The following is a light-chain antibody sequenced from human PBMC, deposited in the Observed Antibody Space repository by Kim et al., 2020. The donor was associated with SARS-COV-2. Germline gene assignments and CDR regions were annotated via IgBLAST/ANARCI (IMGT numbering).Light chain of an antibody. CDR2: AAS. Sequence: DIQMTQSPSSLSASVGDRVTITCRASQAITNALGWYQQRPGKAPKRLIYAASTLQSGVPSRFSGSGSGTEFTLTISSLQPEDFATYYCVQHHSFPWTFGQGTKVDIK. CDR1: QAITNA. V-gene: IGKV1-17*01. CDR3: VQHHSFPWT. J-gene: IGKJ1*01.